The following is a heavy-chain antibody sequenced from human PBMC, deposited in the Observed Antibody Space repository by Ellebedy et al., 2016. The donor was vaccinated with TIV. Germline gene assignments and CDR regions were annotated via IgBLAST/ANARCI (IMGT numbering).Heavy chain of an antibody. V-gene: IGHV3-15*01. Sequence: GGSLRLXXAASGFTFSNAWMSWVRQAPGKGLEWVGRIKSKTDGGTTDYAAPVKGRFTISRDDSKNTLYLQMNSLKTEDTAVYYCTTDEYYYYYGMDVWGQGTTVTVSS. J-gene: IGHJ6*02. CDR3: TTDEYYYYYGMDV. CDR2: IKSKTDGGTT. CDR1: GFTFSNAW.